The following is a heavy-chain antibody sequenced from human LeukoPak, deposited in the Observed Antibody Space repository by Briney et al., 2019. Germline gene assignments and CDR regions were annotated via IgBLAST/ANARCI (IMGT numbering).Heavy chain of an antibody. Sequence: GGSVRLSCAASGLTFSNAYMTWVRQAPGKGLEWVGRIKSNVDGGTTDYAAPVKGRFTISRDDSKNTLYLQMNSLKTEDTAMYYCTTGGPHYDGNPLDVWGQGLLVTVSS. CDR3: TTGGPHYDGNPLDV. D-gene: IGHD4-23*01. CDR1: GLTFSNAY. V-gene: IGHV3-15*01. CDR2: IKSNVDGGTT. J-gene: IGHJ4*02.